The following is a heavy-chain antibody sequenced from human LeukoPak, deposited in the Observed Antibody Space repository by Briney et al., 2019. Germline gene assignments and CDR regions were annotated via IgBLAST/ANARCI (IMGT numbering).Heavy chain of an antibody. D-gene: IGHD1-20*01. CDR2: IYYSGST. Sequence: SETLSLTCTVSGGSISSSGYYWGWIRQPPGKGLEWIGSIYYSGSTYYNPSLKSRVTISVDTSKNQFSLKLSSVTAADTAVYYCARRVSNWNDYYFDYWGQGTLVTVSS. CDR3: ARRVSNWNDYYFDY. J-gene: IGHJ4*02. V-gene: IGHV4-39*01. CDR1: GGSISSSGYY.